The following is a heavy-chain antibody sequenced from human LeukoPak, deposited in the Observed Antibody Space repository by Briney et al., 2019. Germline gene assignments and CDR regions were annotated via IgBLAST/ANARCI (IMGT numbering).Heavy chain of an antibody. CDR3: AKLPVTTGWAAFDT. V-gene: IGHV3-23*01. Sequence: PGGSLRLSCAASGFTFSSIAMSWVRQAPDKGLEWVSTISGSGGGTYYVDSVKGRFTISRDNSKNTLYLQMNSLRAEDTAVYYCAKLPVTTGWAAFDTWGQGTMVTVSS. J-gene: IGHJ3*02. D-gene: IGHD4-17*01. CDR1: GFTFSSIA. CDR2: ISGSGGGT.